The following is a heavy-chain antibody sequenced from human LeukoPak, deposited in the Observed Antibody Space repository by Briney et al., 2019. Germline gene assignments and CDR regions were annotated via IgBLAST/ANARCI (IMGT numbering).Heavy chain of an antibody. V-gene: IGHV3-23*01. CDR2: ISGGGGST. CDR3: ASSSDPYYDFWSGYEY. CDR1: GFTFNSYA. J-gene: IGHJ4*02. D-gene: IGHD3-3*01. Sequence: GGSLRLSCAASGFTFNSYAMSWVRQAPGKGLEWVSAISGGGGSTYHADSVKGRFTISRDNSKNTLYLQMNSLRAEDTAVYYCASSSDPYYDFWSGYEYWGQGTLVTVSS.